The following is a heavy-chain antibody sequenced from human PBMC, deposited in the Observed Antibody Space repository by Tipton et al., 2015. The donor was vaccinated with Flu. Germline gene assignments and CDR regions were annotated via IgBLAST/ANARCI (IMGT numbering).Heavy chain of an antibody. CDR2: INPNSGGT. CDR1: GYTFTGYY. J-gene: IGHJ6*02. D-gene: IGHD4/OR15-4a*01. Sequence: QLVQSGAEVKKPGASVKVSCKASGYTFTGYYMHWVRQAPGQGLEWMGWINPNSGGTNYAQKFQGRVTMTRDTSISTAYMELSRLRSDVTAVYYCARVRVRPYPYYYGMDVWGQGTTITVSS. CDR3: ARVRVRPYPYYYGMDV. V-gene: IGHV1-2*02.